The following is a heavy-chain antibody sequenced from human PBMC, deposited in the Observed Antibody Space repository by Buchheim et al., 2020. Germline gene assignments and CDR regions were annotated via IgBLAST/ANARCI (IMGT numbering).Heavy chain of an antibody. CDR2: INPNTGVT. CDR1: GYTFTGYY. D-gene: IGHD2-2*01. V-gene: IGHV1-2*02. CDR3: ARKDCGSTSCYSDYYYGMDV. J-gene: IGHJ6*02. Sequence: QVQLVQSGAEVKKPGASVKVSCKASGYTFTGYYMHWVRQDPGQGLEWMGWINPNTGVTNYAQKFQGRVTMTRDTSISTAYMELSRLRSDDTAVYYCARKDCGSTSCYSDYYYGMDVWGQGTT.